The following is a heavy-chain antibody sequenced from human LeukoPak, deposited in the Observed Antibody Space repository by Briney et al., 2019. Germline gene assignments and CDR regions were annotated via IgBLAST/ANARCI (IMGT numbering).Heavy chain of an antibody. V-gene: IGHV3-43*02. D-gene: IGHD4/OR15-4a*01. Sequence: GGSLRLSCAASGFTFDDYAMHWVRQAPGKGLEWVSLISGGGDSTYYADSVKGRFTISRDNSKNSLYLQMNSLRTDDTALYYCAKGGQTIYYYAMDVWGQGTTVTVSS. J-gene: IGHJ6*02. CDR2: ISGGGDST. CDR3: AKGGQTIYYYAMDV. CDR1: GFTFDDYA.